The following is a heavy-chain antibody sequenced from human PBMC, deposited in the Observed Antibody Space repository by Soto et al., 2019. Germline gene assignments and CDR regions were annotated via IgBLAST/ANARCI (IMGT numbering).Heavy chain of an antibody. CDR1: GFTFSSYG. V-gene: IGHV3-30*18. Sequence: QVQLVESGGGVVQPGRSLRLSCAASGFTFSSYGMHWVRQAPGKGLEWVAVISYDGSNKYYADSVKGRFTISRDNSKNTLYLQMNSLRAEDTAVYYCAKDRVVVVVAAALDCWGQGTLVTVSS. D-gene: IGHD2-15*01. CDR2: ISYDGSNK. CDR3: AKDRVVVVVAAALDC. J-gene: IGHJ4*02.